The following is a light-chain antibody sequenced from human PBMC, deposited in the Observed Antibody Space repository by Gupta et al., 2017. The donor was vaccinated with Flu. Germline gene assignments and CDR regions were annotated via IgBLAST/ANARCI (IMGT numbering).Light chain of an antibody. Sequence: EIVMTQSPATLSVSPGERATLSCRASQRISSKVAWYQQKPGQAPRLLIYDAYTRPTGVPVRFSGGGSGTEFTLTIHSLQSEDFAIYYCQQYDTWPPWTLGQGTKVEIK. CDR1: QRISSK. V-gene: IGKV3-15*01. CDR2: DAY. J-gene: IGKJ1*01. CDR3: QQYDTWPPWT.